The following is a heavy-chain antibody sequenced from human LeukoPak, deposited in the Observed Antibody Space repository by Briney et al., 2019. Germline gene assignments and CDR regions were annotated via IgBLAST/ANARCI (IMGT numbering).Heavy chain of an antibody. V-gene: IGHV4-34*01. Sequence: PSETLSLTCGVYGGSLSGYYWSWIRQPPGKGLDWIGDINHSGRTNNNPALKSRVTISVDTSKNQFSLKLSSVTAADTAVYYCARHRSGWLQSSFDYWGQGTLVTVSS. J-gene: IGHJ4*02. CDR2: INHSGRT. D-gene: IGHD5-24*01. CDR3: ARHRSGWLQSSFDY. CDR1: GGSLSGYY.